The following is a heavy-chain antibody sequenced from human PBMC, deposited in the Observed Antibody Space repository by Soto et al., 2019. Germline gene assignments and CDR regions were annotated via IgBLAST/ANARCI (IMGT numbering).Heavy chain of an antibody. Sequence: QVQLQESSPGLVKPSETLSLTCTVSGGSISPYNWSWIRQPPGKGLAWFGYVYYRRNTNYNPSLESRVTRSVDTSKNRFSLNLTSTTAADTAVYYCMLKGVAASNAHFYMDVWGRGSAVSVSS. V-gene: IGHV4-59*01. CDR2: VYYRRNT. CDR3: MLKGVAASNAHFYMDV. CDR1: GGSISPYN. J-gene: IGHJ6*03. D-gene: IGHD6-6*01.